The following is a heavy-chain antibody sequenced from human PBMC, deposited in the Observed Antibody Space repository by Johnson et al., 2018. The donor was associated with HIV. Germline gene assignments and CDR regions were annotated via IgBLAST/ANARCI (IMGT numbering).Heavy chain of an antibody. CDR2: ISYDGSNK. V-gene: IGHV3-30*03. CDR1: GFTFSDYY. J-gene: IGHJ3*02. Sequence: QMLLVESGGGLVKPGGSLRLSCAASGFTFSDYYMSWIRQAPGKGLEWVAVISYDGSNKYYADSVKGRFTISRDNSKNTLYLQRNSLRAEDTAVYYCASIDAFDIWGQGTMVTVSS. CDR3: ASIDAFDI.